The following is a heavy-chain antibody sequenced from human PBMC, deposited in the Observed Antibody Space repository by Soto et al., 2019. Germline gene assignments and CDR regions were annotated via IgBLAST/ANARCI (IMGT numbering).Heavy chain of an antibody. CDR3: AREGNLEYSSSSSGYYYYYYGMDV. CDR2: IFPDDSDT. D-gene: IGHD6-6*01. J-gene: IGHJ6*02. V-gene: IGHV5-51*01. Sequence: GESLKISCKASGYIIKNYWIGWVRQMPGQGLEWMGIIFPDDSDTRYSPSFQGHVTISVDKSISTAYVQWSSLKASDSAMYYCAREGNLEYSSSSSGYYYYYYGMDVWGQGTTVTVSS. CDR1: GYIIKNYW.